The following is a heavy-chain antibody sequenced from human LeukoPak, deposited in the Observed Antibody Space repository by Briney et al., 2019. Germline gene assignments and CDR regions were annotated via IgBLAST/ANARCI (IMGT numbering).Heavy chain of an antibody. CDR3: ARDSLGAAAATGWFDP. V-gene: IGHV4-39*07. D-gene: IGHD6-13*01. CDR1: GGSISSSSYY. J-gene: IGHJ5*02. CDR2: IYYSGST. Sequence: SETLSLTCTVSGGSISSSSYYWGWIRQPPGKGLEWIGSIYYSGSTYYNPSLESRVTISVDTSKNQFSLKLSSVTAADTAVYYCARDSLGAAAATGWFDPWGQGTLVTVSS.